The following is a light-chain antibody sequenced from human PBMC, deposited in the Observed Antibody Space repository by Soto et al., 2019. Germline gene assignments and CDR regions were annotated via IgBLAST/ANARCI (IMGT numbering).Light chain of an antibody. CDR2: EVS. CDR3: SSDAGIVV. CDR1: SSDVGVYNY. J-gene: IGLJ2*01. V-gene: IGLV2-8*01. Sequence: QSALTQPPSASGSPGQSVTISCTGTSSDVGVYNYVSWYQQHPGKAPKLMIYEVSKRPSGVPDRFSGSKSGNTASLTVSGLQAEDEADYYCSSDAGIVVFGGGTKLTVL.